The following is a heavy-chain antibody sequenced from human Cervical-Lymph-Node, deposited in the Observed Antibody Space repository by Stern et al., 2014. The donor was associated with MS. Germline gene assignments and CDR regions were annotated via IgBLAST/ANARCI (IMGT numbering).Heavy chain of an antibody. Sequence: VQLVESGAEVKKPGSSVKVSCKASGGTFSSYAISWVRQAPGKGLEWMGGIRPILGTANYAQKFQGRVTITADESTSTAYMELSSLRSEDTAVYYCARGGQLWLSAFDIWGQGTMVTVSS. CDR2: IRPILGTA. D-gene: IGHD5-18*01. J-gene: IGHJ3*02. CDR1: GGTFSSYA. V-gene: IGHV1-69*01. CDR3: ARGGQLWLSAFDI.